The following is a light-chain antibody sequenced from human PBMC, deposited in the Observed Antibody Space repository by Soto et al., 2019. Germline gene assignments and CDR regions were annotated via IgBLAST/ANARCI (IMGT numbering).Light chain of an antibody. V-gene: IGKV1-12*01. CDR3: QQANSFPYT. CDR2: AS. J-gene: IGKJ2*01. CDR1: QGISSW. Sequence: DIQMTQSPSSVSASVGDRVTITCRASQGISSWLAWYQQKPGNAPKLLIYASSLESGVPSRFSGSGSGTDFTLTISSLQPEDFATYYCQQANSFPYTFGQGTKLEIK.